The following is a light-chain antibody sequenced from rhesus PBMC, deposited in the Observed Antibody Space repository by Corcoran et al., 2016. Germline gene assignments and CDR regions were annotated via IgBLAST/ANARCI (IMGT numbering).Light chain of an antibody. CDR3: QQHNSYPFT. CDR2: DAS. Sequence: DIQLTQSPSSLYASVGDRVTNTCRASQGIGSYLAWYQQESGKAPKLQFYDASNLQSGVPSRVIGSSSGTEVTLTISSLQPEDFATYYCQQHNSYPFTFGPGTKVDIK. V-gene: IGKV1-38*01. CDR1: QGIGSY. J-gene: IGKJ3*01.